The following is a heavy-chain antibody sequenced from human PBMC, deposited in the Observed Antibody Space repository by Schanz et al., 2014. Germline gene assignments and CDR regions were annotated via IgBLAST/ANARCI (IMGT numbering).Heavy chain of an antibody. CDR2: VSRSTPDI. CDR1: GFSVGNKY. CDR3: VRDSFFAFDY. V-gene: IGHV3-48*01. J-gene: IGHJ4*02. D-gene: IGHD3-3*01. Sequence: EVQLLESGGGLVQPGGSLRLSCAASGFSVGNKYMNWVRQAPGKGPEWVSYVSRSTPDIYYADSVKGRFTMSRDNAKNSVFLQMNSLRAEDTAVYYCVRDSFFAFDYWGQGTLVTVSA.